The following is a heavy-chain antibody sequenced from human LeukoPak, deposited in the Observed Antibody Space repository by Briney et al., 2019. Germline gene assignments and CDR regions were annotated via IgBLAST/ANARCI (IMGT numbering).Heavy chain of an antibody. CDR1: GASISSYY. J-gene: IGHJ4*02. Sequence: PSETLSLTCTVSGASISSYYWNWIRQPPGKGLEWIGYIYYSGSTNYNPSLKSRVTISVDTSKNQFSLKLSSVTAADTAVYFCARDKRVPVPATHGGFDYWGQGTLVTVSS. CDR2: IYYSGST. V-gene: IGHV4-59*12. D-gene: IGHD2-15*01. CDR3: ARDKRVPVPATHGGFDY.